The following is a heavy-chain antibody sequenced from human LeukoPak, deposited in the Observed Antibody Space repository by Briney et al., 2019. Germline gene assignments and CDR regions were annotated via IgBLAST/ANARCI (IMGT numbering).Heavy chain of an antibody. D-gene: IGHD7-27*01. CDR2: INTDGSYT. V-gene: IGHV3-74*01. Sequence: GGSLRLSCAASGFTFSSYWMYWVRQAPGKGLVWASRINTDGSYTNYADSVRGRFTISRDNAKNMLYLQMNSLRAEDTAVYYCVRDPNWGNDHWGQGILVTVSS. J-gene: IGHJ4*02. CDR3: VRDPNWGNDH. CDR1: GFTFSSYW.